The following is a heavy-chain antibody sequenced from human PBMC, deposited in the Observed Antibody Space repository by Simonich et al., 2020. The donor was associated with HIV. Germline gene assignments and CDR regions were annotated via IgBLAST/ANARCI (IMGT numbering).Heavy chain of an antibody. CDR2: ISSSSSYI. CDR3: ARDGRKGSSTSCSDY. J-gene: IGHJ4*02. Sequence: EVQLVETGGGLVKTGGSLRLSCAASGFTFSNNSMNWGRQGPGKGLEWVSSISSSSSYIYYADSVKGRFTISRENAKNSLYLQMKSLRAEDTAVYYCARDGRKGSSTSCSDYWGQGTLVTVSS. V-gene: IGHV3-21*01. CDR1: GFTFSNNS. D-gene: IGHD2-2*01.